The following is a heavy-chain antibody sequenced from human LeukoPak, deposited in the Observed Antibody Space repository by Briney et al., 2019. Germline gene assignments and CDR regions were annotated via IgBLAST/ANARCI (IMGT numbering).Heavy chain of an antibody. J-gene: IGHJ3*02. D-gene: IGHD1-26*01. CDR3: ARDSGGSYRRTDAFDI. V-gene: IGHV4-4*07. Sequence: SETLSLTCTVSGGSISSYYWSWIRQPAGKGLEWIGRIYTSGSTNYNPSLKSRVTMSVDTSENQFSLKLSSVTAADTAVYYCARDSGGSYRRTDAFDIWGQGTMVTVSS. CDR1: GGSISSYY. CDR2: IYTSGST.